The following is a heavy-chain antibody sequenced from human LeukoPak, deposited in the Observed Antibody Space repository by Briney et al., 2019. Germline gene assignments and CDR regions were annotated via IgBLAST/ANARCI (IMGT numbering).Heavy chain of an antibody. Sequence: ASVKVSCKASGGTFSSYAISWVRQAPGQGLEWMGGIIPIFGTANYAQKFQGRVTITADESTSTAYMELSSLRSEDTAVYYCARGPLPIDILTGRNYYYYGMDVWGQGTTVTVSS. CDR3: ARGPLPIDILTGRNYYYYGMDV. V-gene: IGHV1-69*13. J-gene: IGHJ6*02. D-gene: IGHD3-9*01. CDR2: IIPIFGTA. CDR1: GGTFSSYA.